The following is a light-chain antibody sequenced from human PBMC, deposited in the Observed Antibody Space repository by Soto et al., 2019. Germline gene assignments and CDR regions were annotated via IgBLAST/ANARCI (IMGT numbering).Light chain of an antibody. CDR3: QQYGSSPT. CDR1: QSVSSSY. CDR2: DVS. Sequence: EIVLTQSPGTLSLSPGERATLSCRSSQSVSSSYLAWYQQKSGQAPRLLIYDVSSRATGIPDRFSGSGSGTDFTLTIIRLEPEDFAVYYSQQYGSSPTFGQGTKVEIK. V-gene: IGKV3-20*01. J-gene: IGKJ1*01.